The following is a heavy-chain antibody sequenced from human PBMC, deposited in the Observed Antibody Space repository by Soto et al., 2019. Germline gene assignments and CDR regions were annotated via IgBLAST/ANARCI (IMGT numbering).Heavy chain of an antibody. D-gene: IGHD3-3*01. CDR2: INQDGSEK. V-gene: IGHV3-7*03. J-gene: IGHJ4*02. CDR1: GFTFSSYW. CDR3: AKVANVGVVVEYFDH. Sequence: PGGSLRLSCAASGFTFSSYWMSWVRQAPGKGLEWVARINQDGSEKYYADSVRGRFSISRDNSKNTVDLQINSLRAEDTAVYYCAKVANVGVVVEYFDHWGQGSLVTVSS.